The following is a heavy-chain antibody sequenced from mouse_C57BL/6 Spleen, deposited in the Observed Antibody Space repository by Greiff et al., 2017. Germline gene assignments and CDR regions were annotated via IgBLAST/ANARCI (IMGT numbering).Heavy chain of an antibody. CDR1: GYSITSGYY. D-gene: IGHD1-1*01. CDR2: ISYDGSN. Sequence: ESGPGLVKPSQSLSLTCSVTGYSITSGYYWNWIRQFPGNKLEWMGYISYDGSNNYNPSLKNRISITRDTAKNQFFLKLNSVTTEDTPTYYCARDGDYYGSYWYFDVWGTGTTVTVSS. J-gene: IGHJ1*03. V-gene: IGHV3-6*01. CDR3: ARDGDYYGSYWYFDV.